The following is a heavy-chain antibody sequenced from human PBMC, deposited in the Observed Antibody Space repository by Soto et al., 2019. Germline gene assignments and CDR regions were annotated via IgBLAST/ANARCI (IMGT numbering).Heavy chain of an antibody. V-gene: IGHV1-18*01. J-gene: IGHJ4*02. D-gene: IGHD2-15*01. CDR1: GYTFNTYS. CDR3: AGASVLSYEDETRVDCLDY. Sequence: SVKVSCKASGYTFNTYSMSWVRQAPGQGLEWMGWISGYNGGTHYAQKFQGRVTMTTDTYTSTAYMELRSLRSDDTAMYYCAGASVLSYEDETRVDCLDYAGQGTMVTISS. CDR2: ISGYNGGT.